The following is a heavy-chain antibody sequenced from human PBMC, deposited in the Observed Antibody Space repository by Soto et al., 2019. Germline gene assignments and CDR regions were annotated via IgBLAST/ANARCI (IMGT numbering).Heavy chain of an antibody. CDR2: IYYSGST. J-gene: IGHJ4*02. CDR3: ARAASLWGSSDY. Sequence: SETLSLTCTVSGGSIGSGDFHWSWIRQPPGKGLEWIAYIYYSGSTYYNPSLKTRLTISVDTSKRQFSLRLSSVTAADTAVYFCARAASLWGSSDYWGQGTLVTVSS. CDR1: GGSIGSGDFH. V-gene: IGHV4-30-4*01. D-gene: IGHD3-10*01.